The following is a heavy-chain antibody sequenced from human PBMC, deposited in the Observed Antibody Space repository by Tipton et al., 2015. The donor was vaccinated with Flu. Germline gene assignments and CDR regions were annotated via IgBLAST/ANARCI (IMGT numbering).Heavy chain of an antibody. Sequence: TLSLTCGVSGDSIRSSNYYWGWIRQPPGKGLEWIGNTFHSGNTYLNPSLKSRVTISIDTSRNQFSLKLNSVTAGDTAVYYCARRDYSNYVSDPKNWFDPWGQGTLVTVSS. CDR2: TFHSGNT. CDR3: ARRDYSNYVSDPKNWFDP. D-gene: IGHD4-11*01. J-gene: IGHJ5*02. CDR1: GDSIRSSNYY. V-gene: IGHV4-39*07.